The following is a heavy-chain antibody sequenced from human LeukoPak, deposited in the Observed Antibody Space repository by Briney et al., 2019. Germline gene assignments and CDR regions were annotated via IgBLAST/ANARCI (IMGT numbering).Heavy chain of an antibody. V-gene: IGHV1-69*13. J-gene: IGHJ6*03. CDR1: GGTFSSYA. D-gene: IGHD2-15*01. Sequence: ASVKVSCKASGGTFSSYAISWVRQAPGQGLERMGGIIPIFGTANYAQKFQGRVTITADESTSTAYMELSSLRSEDTAVYYCARALLGDCSGGSCYLGIDYYYYMDVWGKGTTVTISS. CDR2: IIPIFGTA. CDR3: ARALLGDCSGGSCYLGIDYYYYMDV.